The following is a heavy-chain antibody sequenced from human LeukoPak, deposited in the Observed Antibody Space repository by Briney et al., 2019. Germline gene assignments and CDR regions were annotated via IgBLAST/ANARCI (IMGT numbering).Heavy chain of an antibody. Sequence: SETLSLTCAVYGGSFSCYYWSWIRQPPGKGLEWIGEINHSGSTNYNPSLKSRVTISVDTSKNQFSLKLSSVTAADTAVYYCARGGPYDYIWGSYRSGPHWFDPWGQGTLVTVSS. V-gene: IGHV4-34*01. CDR2: INHSGST. CDR1: GGSFSCYY. J-gene: IGHJ5*02. CDR3: ARGGPYDYIWGSYRSGPHWFDP. D-gene: IGHD3-16*02.